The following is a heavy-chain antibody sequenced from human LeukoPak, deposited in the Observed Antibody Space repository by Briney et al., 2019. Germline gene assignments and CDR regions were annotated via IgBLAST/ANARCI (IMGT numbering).Heavy chain of an antibody. Sequence: GGSLRLSCAASGFTFSFYSMNWARQAPGKGLEWISSISSSSNYIYYADSVKGRFTISRDNAKNSLYLQMNSLRADDTAMYYCARDLHGESCTTLNCSWGQGTLVTVSS. V-gene: IGHV3-21*01. D-gene: IGHD3-10*01. CDR1: GFTFSFYS. J-gene: IGHJ4*02. CDR2: ISSSSNYI. CDR3: ARDLHGESCTTLNCS.